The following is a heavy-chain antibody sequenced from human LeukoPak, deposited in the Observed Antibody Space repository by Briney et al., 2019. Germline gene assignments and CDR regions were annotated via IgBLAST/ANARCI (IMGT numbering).Heavy chain of an antibody. D-gene: IGHD2-2*02. J-gene: IGHJ6*02. CDR2: INHSGST. CDR3: ARGRADIVVVPAAIRDYYYYYGMDV. CDR1: GGSFSGYY. V-gene: IGHV4-34*01. Sequence: SETLSLTCAVYGGSFSGYYWSWIRQPPGKGLEWIGEINHSGSTNYNPSLKSRVTISVDTSKNQFSLKLSSVTAAETAVYYCARGRADIVVVPAAIRDYYYYYGMDVWGQGTTVTVSS.